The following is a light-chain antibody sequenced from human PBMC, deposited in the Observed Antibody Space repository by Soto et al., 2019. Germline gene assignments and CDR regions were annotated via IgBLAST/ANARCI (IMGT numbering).Light chain of an antibody. CDR2: KAS. Sequence: DIQMTQSPSPLSASGGDRVTITCRASQSISSWLAWYQQKPGKAPKLLIYKASSLEGGVPSRFSGSGSGTEFTLTISSLQSEDFAVYYCQQFNNWPLITFGQGTRLEIK. CDR1: QSISSW. J-gene: IGKJ5*01. V-gene: IGKV1-5*03. CDR3: QQFNNWPLIT.